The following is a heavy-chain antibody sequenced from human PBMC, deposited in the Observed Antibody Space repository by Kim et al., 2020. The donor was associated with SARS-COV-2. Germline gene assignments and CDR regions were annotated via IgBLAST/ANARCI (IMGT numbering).Heavy chain of an antibody. D-gene: IGHD3-10*01. CDR2: IWYDGSNK. CDR1: GFTFSSYG. Sequence: GGSLRLSCAASGFTFSSYGMHWVRQAPGKGLEWVAVIWYDGSNKYYADSVKGRFTISRDNSKNTLYLQMNSLRAEDTAVYYCARDRGFGELGFGYFDYWGQGTLVTVSS. J-gene: IGHJ4*02. V-gene: IGHV3-33*01. CDR3: ARDRGFGELGFGYFDY.